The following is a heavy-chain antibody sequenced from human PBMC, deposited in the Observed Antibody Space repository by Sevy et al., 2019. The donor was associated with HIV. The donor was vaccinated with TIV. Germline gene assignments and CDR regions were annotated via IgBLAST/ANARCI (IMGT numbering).Heavy chain of an antibody. CDR3: AREDGTTKFDP. Sequence: ASVKVSCKASGYTFTGYYMHWVRQAPGQGLEWMGWINPNSGGPNYAQKFQGRVTMTRDTSISTAYMELSRLRSDDTAVYYCAREDGTTKFDPWGQGTLVTVSS. V-gene: IGHV1-2*02. CDR1: GYTFTGYY. D-gene: IGHD4-4*01. J-gene: IGHJ5*02. CDR2: INPNSGGP.